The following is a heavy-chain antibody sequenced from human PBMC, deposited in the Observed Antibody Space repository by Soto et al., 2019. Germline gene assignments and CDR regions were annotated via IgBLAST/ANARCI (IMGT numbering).Heavy chain of an antibody. D-gene: IGHD2-8*02. V-gene: IGHV4-30-4*01. CDR3: ARDKITGLFDY. CDR1: GDSISSINNY. CDR2: ISYSGTT. J-gene: IGHJ4*02. Sequence: PSETLSLTCTVSGDSISSINNYWSWIRQPPGEGLEWIGFISYSGTTSYSPSLKSRVAISLDTSKNQFSLSLNFVTAADTAVYYCARDKITGLFDYWGQGTLVTVSS.